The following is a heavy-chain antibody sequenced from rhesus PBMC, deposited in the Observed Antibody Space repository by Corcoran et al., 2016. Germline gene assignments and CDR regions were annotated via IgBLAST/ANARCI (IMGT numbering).Heavy chain of an antibody. V-gene: IGHV3S25*01. D-gene: IGHD3-9*01. CDR2: INSGGVLQ. Sequence: EVQLVESGGGLAKPGGSLSLSFAASIFTFSSYWMNWFRQSPGKGLAWDSAINSGGVLQDYADPEKGRFTISGDNPKNTLSLKMNSLRADDPAVYFCAKRFCIDEDDYGYYYTDYGLDSVGQGVVVTVSS. CDR1: IFTFSSYW. CDR3: AKRFCIDEDDYGYYYTDYGLDS. J-gene: IGHJ6*01.